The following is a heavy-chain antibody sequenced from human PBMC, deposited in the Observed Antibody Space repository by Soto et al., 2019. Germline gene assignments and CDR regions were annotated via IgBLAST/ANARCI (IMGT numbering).Heavy chain of an antibody. J-gene: IGHJ4*02. Sequence: ASVKVSCKASGGTFSSYTISWVRQAPGQGLEWMGWINAGNGNTKYSQKFQGRVTITRDTSASTAYMELSSLISEDTAVYYCARDIASFDYWGQGTLVTVSS. D-gene: IGHD6-13*01. CDR1: GGTFSSYT. V-gene: IGHV1-3*01. CDR2: INAGNGNT. CDR3: ARDIASFDY.